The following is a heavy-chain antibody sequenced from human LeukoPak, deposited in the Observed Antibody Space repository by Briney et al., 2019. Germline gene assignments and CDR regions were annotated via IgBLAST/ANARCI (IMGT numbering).Heavy chain of an antibody. CDR3: ARGLLPRYCSGGSCYAYYYYMDV. V-gene: IGHV1-8*01. CDR2: MDPNSGNT. J-gene: IGHJ6*03. Sequence: ASVKVSFKASGYTFTSYDINWVRQATGQGLEWMGWMDPNSGNTGYAQKFQGRVTMTRNTSISTAYMELSSLRSEDTAVYYCARGLLPRYCSGGSCYAYYYYMDVWGKGTTVTVSS. D-gene: IGHD2-15*01. CDR1: GYTFTSYD.